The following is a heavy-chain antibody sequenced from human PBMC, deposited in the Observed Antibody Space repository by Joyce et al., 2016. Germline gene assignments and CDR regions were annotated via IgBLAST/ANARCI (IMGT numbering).Heavy chain of an antibody. CDR3: ARSQWLAPWMY. CDR2: IKNSGVT. CDR1: GGPFRGFF. J-gene: IGHJ4*02. D-gene: IGHD6-19*01. V-gene: IGHV4-34*01. Sequence: QVQLQQWSAGLLKPSETLSLTFAVSGGPFRGFFWTWVRQPPGKGLEWIGDIKNSGVTNYNPSLKTRVTFAVDTAKNQFSLKLTSLSAADTAVYYCARSQWLAPWMYWGQGTPVTVSS.